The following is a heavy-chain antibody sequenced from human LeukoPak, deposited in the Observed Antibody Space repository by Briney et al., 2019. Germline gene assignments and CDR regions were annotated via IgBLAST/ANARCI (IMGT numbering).Heavy chain of an antibody. CDR3: ANGLDLEWLFLDAFDI. Sequence: GGSLRLSCAASGFTFSSYGMSWVRRAPGKGLEWVSVIYSGGSTYYADSVKGRFTISRDNSKNTLYLQMNSLRAEDTAVYYCANGLDLEWLFLDAFDIWGQGTMVTVSS. D-gene: IGHD3-3*01. J-gene: IGHJ3*02. CDR1: GFTFSSYG. V-gene: IGHV3-53*01. CDR2: IYSGGST.